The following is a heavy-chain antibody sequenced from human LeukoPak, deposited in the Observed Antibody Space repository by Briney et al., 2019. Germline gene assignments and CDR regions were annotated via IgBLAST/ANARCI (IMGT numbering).Heavy chain of an antibody. J-gene: IGHJ4*02. V-gene: IGHV3-43*01. D-gene: IGHD3-10*01. CDR3: AKGDLYGSGSYTD. CDR1: GFSVSLNY. CDR2: ISWDGGST. Sequence: GGSLTLSCAASGFSVSLNYMNWVRQAPGKGLEWVSLISWDGGSTYYADSVKGRFTISRDNSKNSLYLQMNSLRTEDTALYYCAKGDLYGSGSYTDWGQGTLVTVSS.